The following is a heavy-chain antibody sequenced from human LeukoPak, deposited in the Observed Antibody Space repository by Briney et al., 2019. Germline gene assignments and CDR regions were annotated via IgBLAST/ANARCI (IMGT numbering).Heavy chain of an antibody. J-gene: IGHJ5*02. CDR3: ARVSKAANPTSDSPWFDP. Sequence: ASVKVSCKVSGYTLSELSIHWVRQAPGKELEWMGGYDPEDGETFSAQKFQGRVTMTEDTSTDTAHMELSSLRAEDTAVYYCARVSKAANPTSDSPWFDPWGQGTLVTVSS. CDR1: GYTLSELS. V-gene: IGHV1-24*01. D-gene: IGHD2-15*01. CDR2: YDPEDGET.